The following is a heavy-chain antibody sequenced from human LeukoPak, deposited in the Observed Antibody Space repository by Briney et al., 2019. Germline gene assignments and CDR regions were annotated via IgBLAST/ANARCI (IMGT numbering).Heavy chain of an antibody. Sequence: GGSLRLSCVGSGFSFSSYWMAWVRQAPGKGLEWVASIKQDGSEQRYVDSVKGRFTTSRDNAKNSLFLQMNRLGAEDTPVYYCATSPNPFHMWGQGTKVTAS. CDR2: IKQDGSEQ. CDR1: GFSFSSYW. V-gene: IGHV3-7*01. J-gene: IGHJ3*02. CDR3: ATSPNPFHM.